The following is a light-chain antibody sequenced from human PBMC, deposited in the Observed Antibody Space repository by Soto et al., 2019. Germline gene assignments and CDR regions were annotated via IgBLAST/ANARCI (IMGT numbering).Light chain of an antibody. CDR1: QSISSW. Sequence: DIQMTQSPSTLSASVGDRVTITCRASQSISSWLAWYQQKPGKAPKLLIYDASSLESGVPSRFSGSGSGTEFTLTISSLQPDDFATYYCQQYKSYSAFGQGTKVGIK. CDR3: QQYKSYSA. V-gene: IGKV1-5*01. CDR2: DAS. J-gene: IGKJ1*01.